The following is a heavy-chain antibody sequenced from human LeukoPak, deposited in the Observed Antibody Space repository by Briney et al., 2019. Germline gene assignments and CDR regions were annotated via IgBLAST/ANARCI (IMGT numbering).Heavy chain of an antibody. J-gene: IGHJ4*02. CDR1: DGSIASYF. CDR2: MSYSGST. D-gene: IGHD2-15*01. Sequence: SETLSLTCSVSDGSIASYFWSWIRQPPGKGLEWIGYMSYSGSTNYNPSLKGRVTISGDTSRDQLSLKLTSVTAADTAVYYCARHGGSVVVVAAVNYFDYWGQGTLVTVSS. CDR3: ARHGGSVVVVAAVNYFDY. V-gene: IGHV4-59*08.